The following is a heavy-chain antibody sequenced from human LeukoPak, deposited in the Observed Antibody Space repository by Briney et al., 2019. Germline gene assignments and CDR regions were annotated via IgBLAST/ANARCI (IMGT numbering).Heavy chain of an antibody. CDR2: IIGSGGST. Sequence: GGSLRLSCAASGFTFSSYAMSWVRQAPGKGLEWVSAIIGSGGSTFYADSVKGRFTISRDNSKNTLYLQMNSLRAEDTAIYYCAKRSRELLTWGQGTLVTVSS. J-gene: IGHJ5*02. D-gene: IGHD1-26*01. CDR3: AKRSRELLT. V-gene: IGHV3-23*01. CDR1: GFTFSSYA.